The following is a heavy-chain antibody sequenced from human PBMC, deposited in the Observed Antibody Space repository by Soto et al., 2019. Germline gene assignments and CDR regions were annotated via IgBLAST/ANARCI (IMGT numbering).Heavy chain of an antibody. D-gene: IGHD1-26*01. CDR2: ISTVSSAT. CDR1: GFTFSDYY. J-gene: IGHJ6*02. CDR3: ARYSGSYLSAYFYGMDV. V-gene: IGHV3-11*06. Sequence: QVQLVESGGGLVKPGGSLRLSCAASGFTFSDYYMTWIRQAPGKGLEWVSFISTVSSATNYADSVKGRFTITRDNAKNFVYLQMESLRAEDTAVYYCARYSGSYLSAYFYGMDVWGQGATLTVSS.